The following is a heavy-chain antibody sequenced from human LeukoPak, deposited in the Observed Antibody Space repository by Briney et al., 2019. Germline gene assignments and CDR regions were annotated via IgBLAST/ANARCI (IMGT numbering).Heavy chain of an antibody. V-gene: IGHV3-15*01. J-gene: IGHJ6*02. CDR3: TTGLDYYYYYGMDV. CDR2: IKSKTDGGTT. CDR1: GFTFSNAW. Sequence: GGSLRLSCAASGFTFSNAWMSWVRQAPGKGLEWVGRIKSKTDGGTTDYAAPVKGRFTISRDDSKNTLYLQMNSLKTEDTAVYYCTTGLDYYYYYGMDVWGQGTTVTVSS.